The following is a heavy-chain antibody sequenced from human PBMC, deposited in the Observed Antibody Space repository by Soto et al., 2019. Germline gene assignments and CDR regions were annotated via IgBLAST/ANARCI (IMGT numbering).Heavy chain of an antibody. CDR3: VGSGYDYYYYYGMDV. Sequence: SETLSLTCTVSGGSISSYYWSWIRQPPGKGLAWIGYIYYSGSTNYNPSLKSRVTISVDTSKNQFSLKLSSVTAADTAVYYCVGSGYDYYYYYGMDVWGQGTTVTVSS. CDR2: IYYSGST. CDR1: GGSISSYY. J-gene: IGHJ6*02. D-gene: IGHD5-12*01. V-gene: IGHV4-59*08.